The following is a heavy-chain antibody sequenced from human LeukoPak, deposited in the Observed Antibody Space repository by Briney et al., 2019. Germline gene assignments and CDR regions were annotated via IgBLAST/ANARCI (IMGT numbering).Heavy chain of an antibody. CDR1: GFTFSSYG. D-gene: IGHD4/OR15-4a*01. CDR2: IRYDGSNK. J-gene: IGHJ4*02. V-gene: IGHV3-30*02. CDR3: ARLWGDATIFDL. Sequence: GGSLRLSCAASGFTFSSYGMHWVRQAPGKGLEWVAFIRYDGSNKYYADSVKGRFTISRDNAKNSLYLQMNSLRAEDTAIYYCARLWGDATIFDLWGQGTLVTVSS.